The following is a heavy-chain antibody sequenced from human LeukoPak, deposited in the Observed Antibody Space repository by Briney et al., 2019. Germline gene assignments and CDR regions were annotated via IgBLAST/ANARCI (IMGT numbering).Heavy chain of an antibody. CDR2: INYSGST. CDR1: GGSVSSGSYY. Sequence: PSETLSLTCTVSGGSVSSGSYYWSWIRQPPGKGLEWIGYINYSGSTKYNPSLKSRVTISVDTPKNQISLKLTSVTAADTAIYYCARGSSSSAFDYWGQGTLVTVSS. D-gene: IGHD6-6*01. J-gene: IGHJ4*02. CDR3: ARGSSSSAFDY. V-gene: IGHV4-61*01.